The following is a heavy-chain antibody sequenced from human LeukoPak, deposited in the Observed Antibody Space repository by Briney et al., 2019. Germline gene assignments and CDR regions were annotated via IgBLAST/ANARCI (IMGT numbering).Heavy chain of an antibody. Sequence: AAVKVSCKASDYTFTNYGISWVRQAPGQGLEWMGWISAYNGNTNQAQKLQGRVTMTTDTSTRTAYMELRSLRSDDTAVYYCARDYYDSSGYYCVFAYWGQGTLVTVSS. J-gene: IGHJ4*02. CDR1: DYTFTNYG. D-gene: IGHD3-22*01. CDR2: ISAYNGNT. V-gene: IGHV1-18*01. CDR3: ARDYYDSSGYYCVFAY.